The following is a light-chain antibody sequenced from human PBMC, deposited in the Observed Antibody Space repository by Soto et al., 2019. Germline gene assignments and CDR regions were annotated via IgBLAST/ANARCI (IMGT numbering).Light chain of an antibody. CDR2: GTS. CDR3: QQHGTSPELT. J-gene: IGKJ4*01. CDR1: QSVNSGY. V-gene: IGKV3-20*01. Sequence: EIVLTQSPATLSLSPGERATLSCRASQSVNSGYLAWFQQKPGRAPRILIFGTSGRATGIPDRFSGNGSRTDFTLTISRLEPEDFAVYYCQQHGTSPELTFGGGTRVEIK.